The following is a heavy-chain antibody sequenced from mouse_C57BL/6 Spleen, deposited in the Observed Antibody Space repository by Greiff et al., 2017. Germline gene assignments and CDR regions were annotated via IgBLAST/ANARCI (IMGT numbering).Heavy chain of an antibody. Sequence: QVTLKESGPGILQPSQTLSLTCSFSGFSLSTFGMGVGWIRQPSGKGLEWLAHIWWDDDKYYNPALKSRLTISKDTSKNQVFLKIANVDTADTATYYCARMRYYGSRYYFDYWGQGTTLTVSS. D-gene: IGHD1-1*01. J-gene: IGHJ2*01. CDR2: IWWDDDK. CDR3: ARMRYYGSRYYFDY. V-gene: IGHV8-8*01. CDR1: GFSLSTFGMG.